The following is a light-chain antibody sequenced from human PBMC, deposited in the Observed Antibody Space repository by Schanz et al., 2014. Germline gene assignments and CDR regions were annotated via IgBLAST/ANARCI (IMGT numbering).Light chain of an antibody. CDR2: RND. CDR3: AAWDDSLNGVV. CDR1: TSNVGSYT. J-gene: IGLJ2*01. V-gene: IGLV1-44*01. Sequence: QSVLTQPPSASGPPGQRVTISCSGSTSNVGSYTVNWYQQLPGTAPKLLIYRNDQRPSGVPDRFSGSKSGTSASLAISGLQSEDEADYYCAAWDDSLNGVVFGGGTKVTVL.